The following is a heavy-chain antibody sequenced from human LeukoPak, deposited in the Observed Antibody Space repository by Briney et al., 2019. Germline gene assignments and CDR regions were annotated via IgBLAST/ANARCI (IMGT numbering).Heavy chain of an antibody. D-gene: IGHD3-3*01. Sequence: SETLSLTCTVSGGSISTYYWSWMRQPPGRGLEWIGYIYYSGSTNHNPSLQSRVTISVDTSKNQFSLKLNSVTAADTAVYYCARGGVPGGFYGSFDYWGQGALVSVSS. V-gene: IGHV4-59*01. CDR3: ARGGVPGGFYGSFDY. CDR2: IYYSGST. CDR1: GGSISTYY. J-gene: IGHJ4*02.